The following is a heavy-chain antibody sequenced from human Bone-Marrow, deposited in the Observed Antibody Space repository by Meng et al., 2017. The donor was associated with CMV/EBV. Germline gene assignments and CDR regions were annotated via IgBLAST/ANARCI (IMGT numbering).Heavy chain of an antibody. CDR2: IIPIFGTA. V-gene: IGHV1-69*05. J-gene: IGHJ4*02. CDR3: AREGEQWLSGALDY. CDR1: GGTFSSYA. D-gene: IGHD6-19*01. Sequence: SVKVSCKASGGTFSSYAISWVRQAPGQGLEWMGGIIPIFGTANYAQKFQGRVTITTDESTSTAYMELSSLRSEDTAVYYCAREGEQWLSGALDYWGQGTLVNVS.